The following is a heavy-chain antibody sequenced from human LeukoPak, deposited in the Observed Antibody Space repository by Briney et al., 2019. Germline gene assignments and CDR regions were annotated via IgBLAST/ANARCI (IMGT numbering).Heavy chain of an antibody. CDR3: ARALKGNYYSGSGTYRWFAP. V-gene: IGHV1-8*03. CDR2: MNPKSNNR. J-gene: IGHJ5*02. CDR1: GYTFTNYD. Sequence: ASVKVSCKASGYTFTNYDVNWVRQATGQGLEWMGWMNPKSNNRGYAQKFQGRVTITTNTPISTAYMELSNLRSEDTAVYYCARALKGNYYSGSGTYRWFAPWGQGTLVTVSS. D-gene: IGHD3-10*01.